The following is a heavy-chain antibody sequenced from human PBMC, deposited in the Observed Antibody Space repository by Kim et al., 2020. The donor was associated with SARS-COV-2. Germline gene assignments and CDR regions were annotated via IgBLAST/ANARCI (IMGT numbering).Heavy chain of an antibody. CDR1: GYTFTGYY. CDR3: ARAGEKLRFLEWLPSVGYFDY. CDR2: INPNSGGT. Sequence: ASVKVSCKASGYTFTGYYMHWVRQAPGQGLEWMGWINPNSGGTNYAQKFQGRVTMTRDTSISTAYMELSRLRSDDTAVYYCARAGEKLRFLEWLPSVGYFDYWGQGTLVTVSS. J-gene: IGHJ4*02. V-gene: IGHV1-2*02. D-gene: IGHD3-3*01.